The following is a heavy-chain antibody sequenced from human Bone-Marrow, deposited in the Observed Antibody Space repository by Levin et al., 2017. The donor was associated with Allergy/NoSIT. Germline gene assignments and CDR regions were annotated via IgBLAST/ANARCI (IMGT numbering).Heavy chain of an antibody. D-gene: IGHD5-24*01. CDR2: IDYAETT. V-gene: IGHV4-39*07. CDR3: VRGVPPTSLMALAEVSGGLDV. J-gene: IGHJ6*02. Sequence: PSETLSLTCTVSGGSISSGPYSRGRASYYWGWIRQPPGKGLEWIGNIDYAETTYSSPSLKNRVTISVDTSKNQFSLKMTSVTAADTAVYYCVRGVPPTSLMALAEVSGGLDVWGQGTTVTVSS. CDR1: GGSISSGPYSRGRASYY.